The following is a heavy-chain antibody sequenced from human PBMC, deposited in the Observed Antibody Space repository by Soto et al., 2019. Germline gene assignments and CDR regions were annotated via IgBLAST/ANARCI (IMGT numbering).Heavy chain of an antibody. CDR3: ARHISGHDENCYGP. D-gene: IGHD2-15*01. CDR1: GGSISRDY. Sequence: SETLSLTCTVSGGSISRDYWSWIRQPPGKGLQWIGYIYYSGSTNYNPSLKSRVTISVDTSKNQFCLNLCSLTAAHTAVYYSARHISGHDENCYGPWGQGALVTVSS. CDR2: IYYSGST. J-gene: IGHJ5*02. V-gene: IGHV4-59*08.